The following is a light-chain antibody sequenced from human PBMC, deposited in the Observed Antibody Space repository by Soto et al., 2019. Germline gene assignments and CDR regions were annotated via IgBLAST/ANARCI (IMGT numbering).Light chain of an antibody. Sequence: DIQMTQSPSSLSASIGDRVTITCQASQDISNNLNWYQQKPGKAPKLLIYDASNLKTGVPSRFSGSGSETYFTFTISSLQPEDIATYYCQQYFHRLLTFGGGTKVEI. J-gene: IGKJ4*01. V-gene: IGKV1-33*01. CDR1: QDISNN. CDR2: DAS. CDR3: QQYFHRLLT.